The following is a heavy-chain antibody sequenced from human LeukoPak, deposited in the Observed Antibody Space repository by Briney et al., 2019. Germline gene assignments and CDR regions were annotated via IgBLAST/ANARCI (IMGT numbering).Heavy chain of an antibody. CDR3: ASGYPTDYGPDY. CDR1: GFTVSSNY. CDR2: IYSGGST. Sequence: GGSLRLSCAASGFTVSSNYMSWVRQAPGKGLEWVSVIYSGGSTYYADSVKGRFTISRDNSKNTLYLQMNSLRAEDTAVYYCASGYPTDYGPDYWGQGTLVTVSS. V-gene: IGHV3-53*01. D-gene: IGHD4-17*01. J-gene: IGHJ4*02.